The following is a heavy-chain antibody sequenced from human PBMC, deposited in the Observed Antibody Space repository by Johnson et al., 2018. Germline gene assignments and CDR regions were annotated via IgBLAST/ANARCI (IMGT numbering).Heavy chain of an antibody. D-gene: IGHD3-16*01. CDR1: GFTFSDHY. CDR2: IRPSGTTI. CDR3: TRSYISPTNDAFDI. Sequence: VQLVESGGALVKPGGSLRLSCAASGFTFSDHYMGWVRQAPGKGLEWVSNIRPSGTTIYYADSVKGRFTISRDNAKKLLYLQMNSLRAADTALFYCTRSYISPTNDAFDIWGQGTMVTVSS. J-gene: IGHJ3*02. V-gene: IGHV3-11*01.